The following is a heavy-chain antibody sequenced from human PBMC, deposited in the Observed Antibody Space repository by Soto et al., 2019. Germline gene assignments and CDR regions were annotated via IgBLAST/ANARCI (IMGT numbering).Heavy chain of an antibody. Sequence: GGSLRLSCAASGFTFSSYAMHWVRQAPGKGLEWVAVISYDGSNKYYADSVKGRFTISRDNSKNTLYLQMNSLRAEDTAVYYCARDLLRPYDSSGYYGYWGQGTLVTVSS. V-gene: IGHV3-30-3*01. J-gene: IGHJ4*02. CDR2: ISYDGSNK. CDR1: GFTFSSYA. CDR3: ARDLLRPYDSSGYYGY. D-gene: IGHD3-22*01.